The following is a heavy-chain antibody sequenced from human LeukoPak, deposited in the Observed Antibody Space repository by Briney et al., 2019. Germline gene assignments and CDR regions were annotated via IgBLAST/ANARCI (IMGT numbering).Heavy chain of an antibody. D-gene: IGHD3-22*01. CDR3: ARAGDPSYYDRRGYYFAF. V-gene: IGHV4-4*07. CDR1: GGSFSSYY. Sequence: SETLSLTCTVFGGSFSSYYWSWVRQPAGKGLEWIGRIYTAGTSKYNPSLQSRATMSVDKSKRQFSLNVTSVTAADTAVYYCARAGDPSYYDRRGYYFAFWGQGIQVTVSS. J-gene: IGHJ4*02. CDR2: IYTAGTS.